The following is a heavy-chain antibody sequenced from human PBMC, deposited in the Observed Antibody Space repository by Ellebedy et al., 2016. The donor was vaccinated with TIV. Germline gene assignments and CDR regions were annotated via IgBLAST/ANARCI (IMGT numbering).Heavy chain of an antibody. CDR1: GFTFSIYA. D-gene: IGHD6-13*01. V-gene: IGHV3-23*01. Sequence: GESLKISCAASGFTFSIYAMTWVRQAPGKGLEWVSTVSGSGNSTYYADSMKGRFTISRDNSKNTLYLQMNSLRADDTAVYYCAKNSVTAAASCVDSWGRGSLVTVSS. CDR3: AKNSVTAAASCVDS. CDR2: VSGSGNST. J-gene: IGHJ4*02.